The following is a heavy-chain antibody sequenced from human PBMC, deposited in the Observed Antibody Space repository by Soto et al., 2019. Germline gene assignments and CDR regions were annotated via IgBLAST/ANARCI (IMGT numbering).Heavy chain of an antibody. CDR1: GFTFSIYG. V-gene: IGHV3-30*18. CDR2: ISYDGSNK. D-gene: IGHD5-18*01. J-gene: IGHJ6*02. CDR3: AKDRVQLWSYGMDV. Sequence: GGSLRLSCAASGFTFSIYGMQWVRHAPGKGLEWVAVISYDGSNKYYADSVKGRFTISRDNSKNTLYLQMNSLRAEDTAVYYCAKDRVQLWSYGMDVWGQGTTVTVSS.